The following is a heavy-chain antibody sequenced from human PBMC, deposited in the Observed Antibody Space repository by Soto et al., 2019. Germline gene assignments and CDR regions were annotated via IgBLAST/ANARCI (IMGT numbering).Heavy chain of an antibody. CDR1: GFTFSSNG. CDR3: ATRVGGSMYDNSGHYDT. V-gene: IGHV3-30*03. CDR2: VACDGSKT. Sequence: QVQLVESGGGVVQPGRSLRLTCAASGFTFSSNGMHGVRQAPGKGLEWVALVACDGSKTYYGDSVRGRFAISRDNSENTLYLQKHNRRAADTAVYYGATRVGGSMYDNSGHYDTWRQGTGATVTS. J-gene: IGHJ5*02. D-gene: IGHD3-22*01.